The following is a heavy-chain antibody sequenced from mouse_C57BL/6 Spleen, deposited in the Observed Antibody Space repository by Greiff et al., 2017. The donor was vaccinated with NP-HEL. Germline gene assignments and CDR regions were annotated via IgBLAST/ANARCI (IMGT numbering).Heavy chain of an antibody. J-gene: IGHJ3*01. CDR1: GYSITSGYD. V-gene: IGHV3-1*01. CDR2: ISYSGST. CDR3: ARGLLRGGPWFAY. Sequence: DVQLQESGPGMVKPSQSLSLTCTVTGYSITSGYDWHWIRHFPGNKLEWMGYISYSGSTNYNPSLKSRISITHDTSKNHFFLKLNSVTTEDTATYYCARGLLRGGPWFAYWGQGTLVTVSA. D-gene: IGHD1-1*01.